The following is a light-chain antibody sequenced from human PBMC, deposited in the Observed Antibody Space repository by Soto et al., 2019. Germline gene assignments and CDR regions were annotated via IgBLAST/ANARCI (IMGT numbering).Light chain of an antibody. CDR1: QSVLYSSNNKNY. CDR3: QQYYGTPPT. Sequence: DIVMTQSPDSLAVSLGERATINCKSSQSVLYSSNNKNYLAWYQQKPGQPPKLLIYWASTRESGVPDRFSGSGSGTDFTLTISSLLAEDVAVYYCQQYYGTPPTFGRGTMVEIK. V-gene: IGKV4-1*01. CDR2: WAS. J-gene: IGKJ1*01.